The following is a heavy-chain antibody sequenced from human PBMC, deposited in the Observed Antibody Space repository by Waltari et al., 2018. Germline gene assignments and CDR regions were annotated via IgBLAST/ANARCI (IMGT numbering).Heavy chain of an antibody. CDR3: ARQTISCHDY. CDR1: GFTFTDSS. V-gene: IGHV3-73*01. CDR2: ISGRNLNYET. J-gene: IGHJ4*02. D-gene: IGHD2-2*01. Sequence: EVQLVESGGNLVQPGGSLKLSCAGSGFTFTDSSSIHWVRQAAGKGLEWRAHISGRNLNYETADRASVMGRCSISRDESENTAYLQMNSLETGDTAVYYCARQTISCHDYWGQGTLVTVSS.